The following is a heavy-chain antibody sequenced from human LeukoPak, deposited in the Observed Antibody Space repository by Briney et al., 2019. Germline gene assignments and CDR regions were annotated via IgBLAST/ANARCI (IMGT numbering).Heavy chain of an antibody. D-gene: IGHD3-10*01. CDR1: GFTFSTYA. Sequence: GGSLRLSCAASGFTFSTYAIHWVRQAPGKGLAWVAYISSDGSGKLYADSVKGRFTISRDDSESTLSLQMNSLRVEDTAVYHCARDHRGNYCIDFWGQGILVTVSS. CDR2: ISSDGSGK. V-gene: IGHV3-30*04. CDR3: ARDHRGNYCIDF. J-gene: IGHJ4*02.